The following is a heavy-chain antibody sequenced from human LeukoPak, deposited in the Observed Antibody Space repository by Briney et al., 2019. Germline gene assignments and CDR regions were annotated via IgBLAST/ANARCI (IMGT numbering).Heavy chain of an antibody. J-gene: IGHJ4*02. CDR1: GFTFSSYG. D-gene: IGHD6-19*01. CDR2: ISYDGSNK. Sequence: PGRSLRLSCAASGFTFSSYGMHWVRQAPGKGLEWVAVISYDGSNKYYADSVKGRFTISRDNSKNTLYLHMNSLRAEDTAVYYCAKDSGWYYFDYWGQGTLVTVSS. V-gene: IGHV3-30*18. CDR3: AKDSGWYYFDY.